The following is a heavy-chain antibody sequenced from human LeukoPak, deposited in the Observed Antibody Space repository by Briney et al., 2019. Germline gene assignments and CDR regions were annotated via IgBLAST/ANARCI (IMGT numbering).Heavy chain of an antibody. D-gene: IGHD3-10*01. J-gene: IGHJ5*02. Sequence: SETLSLTCTVSGGSIGSFYWTWIRQPPGMGLEWIGYVRYRGSTNYNPSLKSRVTISIDTSKNQFSLRLSSVTAADTAVYYCARDYGSGFDPWGQGTLVTVSS. CDR2: VRYRGST. V-gene: IGHV4-59*01. CDR1: GGSIGSFY. CDR3: ARDYGSGFDP.